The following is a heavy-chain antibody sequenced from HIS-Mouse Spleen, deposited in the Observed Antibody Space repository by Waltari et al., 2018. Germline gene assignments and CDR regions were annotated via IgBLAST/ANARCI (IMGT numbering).Heavy chain of an antibody. CDR2: IDWDDDK. CDR1: GFSLSTSGMC. V-gene: IGHV2-70*15. J-gene: IGHJ4*02. D-gene: IGHD6-19*01. Sequence: QVTLRESGPALVKPTQTLTQTCTFSGFSLSTSGMCVSWIRQPPGKALEWLARIDWDDDKHYRTSLKTRLTISKDTSKNQVVLTMTNMDPVDTATYYCARIAEGYSSGWYAFDYWGQGTLVTVSS. CDR3: ARIAEGYSSGWYAFDY.